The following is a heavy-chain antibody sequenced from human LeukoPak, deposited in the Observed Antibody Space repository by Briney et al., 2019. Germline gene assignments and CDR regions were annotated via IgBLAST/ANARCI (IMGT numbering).Heavy chain of an antibody. CDR2: VNPNSGVT. J-gene: IGHJ4*02. CDR1: GYTFTGYY. Sequence: ASVKVSCKASGYTFTGYYMHWVRQAPRQGLEWMGWVNPNSGVTKYAQKFQGRVTMTRDTSISTAYMELSRLRSDDTAVYYCARSYYERSGVDHWGQGTLVTVSS. D-gene: IGHD3-22*01. V-gene: IGHV1-2*02. CDR3: ARSYYERSGVDH.